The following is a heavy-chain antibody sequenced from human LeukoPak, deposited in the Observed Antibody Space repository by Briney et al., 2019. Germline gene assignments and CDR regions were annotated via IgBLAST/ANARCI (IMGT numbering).Heavy chain of an antibody. CDR3: AREVNYGGNSYAFDI. CDR2: IIPIFGTA. J-gene: IGHJ3*02. D-gene: IGHD4-23*01. V-gene: IGHV1-69*13. CDR1: GYTFSSYG. Sequence: SVKVSCKASGYTFSSYGISWVRQAPGQGLEWMGGIIPIFGTANYAQKFQGRVTITADESTSTAYMELSSLRSEDTAVYYCAREVNYGGNSYAFDIWGQGTMVTVSS.